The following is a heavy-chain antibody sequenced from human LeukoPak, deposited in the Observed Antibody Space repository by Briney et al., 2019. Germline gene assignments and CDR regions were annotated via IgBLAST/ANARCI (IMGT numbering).Heavy chain of an antibody. CDR1: GGTFSSYA. Sequence: ASVKVSCKASGGTFSSYAISWVRQAPGQGLEWMGWINPNSGGTNYAQKFQGRVTMTRDTSISTAYMELRSLRSDDTAVYYCARAAAAGTGRNDYWGQGTLVTVSS. J-gene: IGHJ4*02. D-gene: IGHD6-13*01. CDR2: INPNSGGT. CDR3: ARAAAAGTGRNDY. V-gene: IGHV1-2*02.